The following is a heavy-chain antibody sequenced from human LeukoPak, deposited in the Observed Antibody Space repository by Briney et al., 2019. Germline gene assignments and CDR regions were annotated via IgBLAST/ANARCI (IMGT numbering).Heavy chain of an antibody. CDR1: GDSVSSNSAA. Sequence: SQTLSLTCAISGDSVSSNSAAWNWIRQSPSRGLEWLGRTYYRSRWYNDYAVSVKGRIAINPDTSKNQFSLQLNSVTPEDTAVYYCARAKGRSPLFDYWGQGTLVTVSS. D-gene: IGHD6-13*01. V-gene: IGHV6-1*01. J-gene: IGHJ4*02. CDR2: TYYRSRWYN. CDR3: ARAKGRSPLFDY.